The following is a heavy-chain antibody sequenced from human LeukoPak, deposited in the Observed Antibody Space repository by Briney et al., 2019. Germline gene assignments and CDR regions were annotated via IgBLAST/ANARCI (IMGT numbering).Heavy chain of an antibody. CDR2: ISASGSST. CDR3: ALINGNNGLFDY. V-gene: IGHV3-23*01. J-gene: IGHJ4*02. D-gene: IGHD2-8*01. Sequence: PGGSVRLSCAASGLTFSSYSMRWGRQAPGKGLYWVSGISASGSSTYYEDSLKVRFTISRDNAKNSLYLQINSLRAEDTAVYYFALINGNNGLFDYWGQGTLVTVSS. CDR1: GLTFSSYS.